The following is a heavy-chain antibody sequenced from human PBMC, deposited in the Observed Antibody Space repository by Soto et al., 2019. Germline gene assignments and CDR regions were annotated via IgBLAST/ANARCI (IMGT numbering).Heavy chain of an antibody. Sequence: PSETLSLTCTVSGASFSGYYWSWIRQHPGKGLEWIGYIYYSGSTYYNPSLKSRVTISVDTSKNQFSLKLSSVTAADTAVYYCARHYDSSGYNFDYWGQGTLVTVSS. J-gene: IGHJ4*02. CDR1: GASFSGYY. V-gene: IGHV4-31*03. CDR2: IYYSGST. D-gene: IGHD3-22*01. CDR3: ARHYDSSGYNFDY.